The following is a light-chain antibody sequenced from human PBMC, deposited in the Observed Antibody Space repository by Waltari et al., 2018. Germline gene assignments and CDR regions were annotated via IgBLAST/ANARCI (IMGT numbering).Light chain of an antibody. CDR2: SNN. CDR3: AAWDDRLTGWV. CDR1: SSHIGRNT. V-gene: IGLV1-44*01. Sequence: QSVLTQPPSASGTPGQRVTISCSGSSSHIGRNTVNWYQQLPGTAPKVLIYSNNQRPSGVPDRFSGSKSGTSASLAISGLQSEDEADYYCAAWDDRLTGWVFGGGTKLTVL. J-gene: IGLJ3*02.